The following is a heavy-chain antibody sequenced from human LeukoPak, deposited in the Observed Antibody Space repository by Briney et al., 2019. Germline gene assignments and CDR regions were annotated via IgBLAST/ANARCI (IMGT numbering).Heavy chain of an antibody. J-gene: IGHJ4*02. CDR3: VRDWSARYFDY. V-gene: IGHV3-30*03. D-gene: IGHD6-6*01. Sequence: PGGSLRLSCAASGFTFSSYGMHWVRQAPGKGLEWVAVISYDGSNKYYADSVKGRFTISRDNSRNTLYLQMNSLTAEDTAVYYCVRDWSARYFDYWGQGTLVTVSS. CDR1: GFTFSSYG. CDR2: ISYDGSNK.